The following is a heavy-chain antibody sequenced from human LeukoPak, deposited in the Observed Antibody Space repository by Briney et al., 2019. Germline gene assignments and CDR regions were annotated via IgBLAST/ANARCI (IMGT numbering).Heavy chain of an antibody. CDR1: GCTFTRYF. CDR2: INPSGGGT. D-gene: IGHD6-13*01. J-gene: IGHJ4*02. CDR3: ARGLGIAEYNFDY. Sequence: ASVKVSCKASGCTFTRYFIHWVRQAPGQGLEWVGIINPSGGGTNYAQKFQGRVTMTRDTSTSTFYMELSSLKSEDTAVYYCARGLGIAEYNFDYWGQGTLVTVSS. V-gene: IGHV1-46*01.